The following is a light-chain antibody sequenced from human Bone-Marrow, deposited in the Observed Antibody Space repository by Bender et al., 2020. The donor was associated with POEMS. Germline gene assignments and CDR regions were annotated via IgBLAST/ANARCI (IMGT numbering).Light chain of an antibody. J-gene: IGLJ1*01. CDR3: TSYTGTNTYV. CDR2: DAT. Sequence: QSALTQPASVSGSPGQSLTISCTGSSSDVGAYNYVSWYQQHPGKAPKLMIYDATYRPSGVSHRFSGSKSVNTASLTISGLQAEDEADYYCTSYTGTNTYVFGTGTTVTVL. CDR1: SSDVGAYNY. V-gene: IGLV2-14*03.